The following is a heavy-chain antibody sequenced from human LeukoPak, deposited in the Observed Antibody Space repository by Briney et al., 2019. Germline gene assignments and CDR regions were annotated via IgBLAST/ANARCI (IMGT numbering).Heavy chain of an antibody. D-gene: IGHD3-10*01. V-gene: IGHV1-18*01. CDR2: ISAYNGNT. Sequence: ASVKVSCKASGYTFTSYGISWVRQAPGQGLEWMGWISAYNGNTNYAQKLQGRVTMTTDTSTSTAYMELRSLRSDDTAVYYCARDRVMVRGVINYYYGMDVWGQGTTVTVSS. CDR1: GYTFTSYG. CDR3: ARDRVMVRGVINYYYGMDV. J-gene: IGHJ6*02.